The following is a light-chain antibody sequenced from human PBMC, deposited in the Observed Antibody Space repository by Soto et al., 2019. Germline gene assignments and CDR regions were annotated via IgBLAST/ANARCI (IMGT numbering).Light chain of an antibody. V-gene: IGKV1-5*03. CDR1: QSISSW. Sequence: DVKMTQSPSALSASVGDRVTITCRASQSISSWLAWYQQKPGKAPKLLIYQASNLDSGVPSRFSGSGSGTEFSLTISNLQPDDCATYYCQQYENYWTFGQGTKVDIK. J-gene: IGKJ1*01. CDR3: QQYENYWT. CDR2: QAS.